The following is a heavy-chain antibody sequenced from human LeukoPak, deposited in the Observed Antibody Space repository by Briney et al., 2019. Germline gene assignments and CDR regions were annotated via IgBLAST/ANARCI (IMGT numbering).Heavy chain of an antibody. J-gene: IGHJ4*02. Sequence: ASVKVSCKASGGTFSSYDISWVRQAPGQGLEWMGGIMPISGTANYAQKFQGRVTITADKPTNTAYMELSSLRSEDTAVYYCASGRTDIVVVPATLRNYYFDYWGQGALVTVSS. V-gene: IGHV1-69*06. D-gene: IGHD2-2*01. CDR1: GGTFSSYD. CDR3: ASGRTDIVVVPATLRNYYFDY. CDR2: IMPISGTA.